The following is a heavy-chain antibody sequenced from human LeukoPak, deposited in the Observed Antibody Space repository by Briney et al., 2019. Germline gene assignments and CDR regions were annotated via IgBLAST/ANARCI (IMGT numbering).Heavy chain of an antibody. CDR3: ARHRGGHSGTYSNWFDP. CDR1: GGSIRSSTYY. CDR2: IYYSGST. V-gene: IGHV4-39*01. Sequence: PSETLSLTCTVSGGSIRSSTYYWGWIRQPPGKGLEWIGSIYYSGSTYYNSSLKSRVTISVDTSKNQFSLKLNSATAADTAVFYCARHRGGHSGTYSNWFDPWGQGTQVTVSS. D-gene: IGHD1-26*01. J-gene: IGHJ5*02.